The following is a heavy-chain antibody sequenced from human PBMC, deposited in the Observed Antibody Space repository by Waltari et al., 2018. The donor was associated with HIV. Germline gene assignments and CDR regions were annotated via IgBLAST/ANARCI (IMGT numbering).Heavy chain of an antibody. CDR2: IKDDGSEK. CDR1: ESTFSVFW. CDR3: VRYSTSVAGQDS. V-gene: IGHV3-7*01. Sequence: VLLFESWGEVVTSGGHVRPSCSAAESTFSVFWMRWIGQSIGKAPELVARIKDDGSEKYDVDSVKGRFTVSRDNDKTSQYVQMNTLSDDDTDMYYCVRYSTSVAGQDSWSRGTLVSVSS. J-gene: IGHJ4*02. D-gene: IGHD2-15*01.